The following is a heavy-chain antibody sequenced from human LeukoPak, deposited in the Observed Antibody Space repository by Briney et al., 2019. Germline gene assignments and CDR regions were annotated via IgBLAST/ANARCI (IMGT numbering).Heavy chain of an antibody. D-gene: IGHD3-10*01. CDR2: IYHSGST. CDR1: GGSFSGYY. CDR3: ARHRMVRGVLDAFDI. V-gene: IGHV4-34*01. Sequence: SETLSLTCAVYGGSFSGYYWSWIRQPPGKGLEWIGEIYHSGSTNSNPSLKSRVTISVDTSKNQFSLRLSSVTAADTAVYYCARHRMVRGVLDAFDIWGQGTMVTVSS. J-gene: IGHJ3*02.